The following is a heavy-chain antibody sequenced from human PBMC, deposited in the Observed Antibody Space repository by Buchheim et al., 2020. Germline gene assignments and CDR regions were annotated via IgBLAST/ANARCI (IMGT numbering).Heavy chain of an antibody. CDR1: GFTFSSYW. CDR2: IKQDGSEK. V-gene: IGHV3-7*01. D-gene: IGHD6-6*01. CDR3: ARGLTARPRVYYFDY. Sequence: EVQLVESGGGLVQPGGSLRLSCAASGFTFSSYWMSWVRQAPGKGLEWVANIKQDGSEKYYVDSVKGRFTISRDNAKNSLSLQMNSLRAEDTAVYYCARGLTARPRVYYFDYWGQGTL. J-gene: IGHJ4*02.